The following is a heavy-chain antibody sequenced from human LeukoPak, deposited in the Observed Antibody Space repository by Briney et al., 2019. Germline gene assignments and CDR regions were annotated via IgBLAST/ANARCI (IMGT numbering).Heavy chain of an antibody. D-gene: IGHD6-13*01. J-gene: IGHJ4*02. CDR2: ISGGGGSA. V-gene: IGHV3-23*01. Sequence: PGGSLRLSCAASGIAVDDNYMTWVRQAPGKGLEWVSAISGGGGSAYYADSVKGRFTISRDNSKNTLYLQMNGLRAEDTAVYYCAKDVWSSSRSVCYWGQGTLVTVSS. CDR1: GIAVDDNY. CDR3: AKDVWSSSRSVCY.